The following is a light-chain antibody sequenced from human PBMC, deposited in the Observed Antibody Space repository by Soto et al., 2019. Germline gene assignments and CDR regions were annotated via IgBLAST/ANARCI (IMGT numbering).Light chain of an antibody. CDR2: EVS. J-gene: IGLJ1*01. CDR3: CSYASSSTYV. Sequence: QSALTQPASVSGSPGQSITISCTGTSSDVGGYNYVSWYQQHPGKAPKLILYEVSQRPSGVSDRFSGSKSGNTASLTISGLQAEDEADYHCCSYASSSTYVFGTGTKLTVL. V-gene: IGLV2-23*02. CDR1: SSDVGGYNY.